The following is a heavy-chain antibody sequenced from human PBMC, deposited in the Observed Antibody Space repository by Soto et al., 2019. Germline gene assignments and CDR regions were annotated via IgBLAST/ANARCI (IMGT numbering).Heavy chain of an antibody. CDR2: IYYSGST. V-gene: IGHV4-39*01. D-gene: IGHD2-15*01. CDR1: GVSISSSSYY. Sequence: SETLSLTCTVSGVSISSSSYYWGWIRQPPGKGLEWIGSIYYSGSTYYNPSLKSRVTISVDTSKNQFSLKLSSVTAADTAVYYCARRLGYCSGGSCYFDPWGQGTLVTVSS. J-gene: IGHJ5*02. CDR3: ARRLGYCSGGSCYFDP.